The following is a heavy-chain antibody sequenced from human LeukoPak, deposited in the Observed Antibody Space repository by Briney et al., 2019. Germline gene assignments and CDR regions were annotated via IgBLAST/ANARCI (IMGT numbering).Heavy chain of an antibody. D-gene: IGHD4/OR15-4a*01. CDR2: IGSST. V-gene: IGHV3-23*01. J-gene: IGHJ3*02. Sequence: GGSLRLSCAASGFTCSNSGMSWVRQAPRKGLEWVSGIGSSTYYRDSVKGRFTISRDNSKSTLYLQMNSLRAEDTAMYYCAKVSLNMVNDAFDIWGQGTMVSVSS. CDR1: GFTCSNSG. CDR3: AKVSLNMVNDAFDI.